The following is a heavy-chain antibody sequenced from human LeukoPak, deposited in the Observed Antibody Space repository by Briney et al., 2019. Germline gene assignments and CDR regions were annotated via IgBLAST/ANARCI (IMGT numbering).Heavy chain of an antibody. CDR3: ARDWAWGGFDY. J-gene: IGHJ4*02. CDR1: GFTFRTYG. Sequence: GGSLRLSCAASGFTFRTYGMHWVRQAPGKGLMWVSRIKTDGSTTYYADSVKGRFTVSRDNSKNTLYLQMNSLRAEDTAVYYCARDWAWGGFDYWGQGALVTVSS. D-gene: IGHD3-16*01. V-gene: IGHV3-74*01. CDR2: IKTDGSTT.